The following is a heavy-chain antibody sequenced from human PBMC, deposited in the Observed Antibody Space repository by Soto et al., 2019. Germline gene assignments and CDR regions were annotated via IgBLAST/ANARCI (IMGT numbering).Heavy chain of an antibody. Sequence: EAQLLESGGGLVQPGGSLRLSCVASGFTFSSYAMSWVRQVPGKGLEWVSTISDAAVSAYYVDSVKGRFTISRDNSKKTLYLQMNSLRAEDSAVYYCARPYGGKIGDAPDLWGPGTMVTVSS. V-gene: IGHV3-23*01. D-gene: IGHD4-17*01. CDR1: GFTFSSYA. CDR3: ARPYGGKIGDAPDL. J-gene: IGHJ3*01. CDR2: ISDAAVSA.